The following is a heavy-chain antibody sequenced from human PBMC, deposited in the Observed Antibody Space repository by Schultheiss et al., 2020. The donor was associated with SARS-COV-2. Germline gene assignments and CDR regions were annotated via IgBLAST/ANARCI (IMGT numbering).Heavy chain of an antibody. CDR1: GGSISSYY. D-gene: IGHD1-20*01. CDR2: IYYSGST. CDR3: ARNRGIIATTSYWFDP. V-gene: IGHV4-59*12. Sequence: GSLRLSCTVSGGSISSYYWSWIRQPPGKGLEWIGYIYYSGSTNYNPSLKSRVTISVDTSKNQFSLKLSSVTAADTAVYYCARNRGIIATTSYWFDPWGQGTLVTVSS. J-gene: IGHJ5*02.